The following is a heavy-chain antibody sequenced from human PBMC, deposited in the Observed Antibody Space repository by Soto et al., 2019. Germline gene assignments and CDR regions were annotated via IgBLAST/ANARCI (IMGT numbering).Heavy chain of an antibody. CDR2: VSAGGDMT. Sequence: DVQLLESGVDLVQPGGSLRLSCAASGVTFSSYAMSWVREAPGKGLEWVSSVSAGGDMTYYSDSVKGRFTISRDNSNNALFLQMNSLRAEDTALYYCARGDRGGSGSPASYYYSGLDVWGQGTTVTVSS. V-gene: IGHV3-23*01. CDR1: GVTFSSYA. CDR3: ARGDRGGSGSPASYYYSGLDV. D-gene: IGHD3-10*01. J-gene: IGHJ6*02.